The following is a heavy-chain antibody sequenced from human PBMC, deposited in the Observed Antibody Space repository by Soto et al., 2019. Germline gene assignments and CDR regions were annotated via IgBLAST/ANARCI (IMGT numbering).Heavy chain of an antibody. CDR2: INPGNGDT. V-gene: IGHV1-3*01. J-gene: IGHJ6*02. Sequence: ASVKVSCKTSGYSSTKYGLHWVRQAPGQRLEWMGWINPGNGDTKYSQKFQGRVTITRDTSATTAYMELSSLRSEDSAVFYCARTDCSSTSCYNYYYYGMDVWGQGTTVTVSS. CDR1: GYSSTKYG. D-gene: IGHD2-2*01. CDR3: ARTDCSSTSCYNYYYYGMDV.